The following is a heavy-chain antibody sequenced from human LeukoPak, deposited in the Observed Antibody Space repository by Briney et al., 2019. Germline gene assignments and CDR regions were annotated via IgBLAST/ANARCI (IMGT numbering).Heavy chain of an antibody. D-gene: IGHD3-10*01. CDR2: ISGSGGNT. CDR3: ARRSITMVRGSHYYFDY. V-gene: IGHV3-23*01. J-gene: IGHJ4*02. Sequence: GGSLRLSCAASGFTFRNYAMSWVRQAPGKGLEWVSAISGSGGNTYYADSVMGRFSISGDNSKNTLYLQMNSLRADDTAVYFCARRSITMVRGSHYYFDYWGRGTLVTVSS. CDR1: GFTFRNYA.